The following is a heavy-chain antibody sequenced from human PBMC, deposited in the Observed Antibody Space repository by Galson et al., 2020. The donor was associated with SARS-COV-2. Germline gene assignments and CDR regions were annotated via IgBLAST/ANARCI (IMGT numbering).Heavy chain of an antibody. V-gene: IGHV2-70*11. CDR3: ARTWITRTASRTFDY. CDR2: IDWDGDK. J-gene: IGHJ4*02. Sequence: SGPTLVKPTQTLTLTCTFSGFSLSTSGMCVSWIRQPPGKALEWPARIDWDGDKHYSTSLKTRFTISKDTSKNQVVLIMTNMDPVDTATYYCARTWITRTASRTFDYWGQGTLVTVSS. CDR1: GFSLSTSGMC. D-gene: IGHD3-10*01.